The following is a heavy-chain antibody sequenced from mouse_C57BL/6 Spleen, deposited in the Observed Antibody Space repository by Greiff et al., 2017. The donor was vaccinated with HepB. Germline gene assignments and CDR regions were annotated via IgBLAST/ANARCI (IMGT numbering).Heavy chain of an antibody. CDR1: GFTFSSYT. J-gene: IGHJ2*01. CDR3: ARDYYGSSYYFDY. CDR2: ISGGGGNT. Sequence: EVQRVESGGGLVKPGGSLKLSCAASGFTFSSYTMSWVRQTPEKRLEWVATISGGGGNTYYPDSVKGRFTISRDNAKNTLSLQMSSLRSEDTALYYCARDYYGSSYYFDYWGQGTTLTVSS. D-gene: IGHD1-1*01. V-gene: IGHV5-9*01.